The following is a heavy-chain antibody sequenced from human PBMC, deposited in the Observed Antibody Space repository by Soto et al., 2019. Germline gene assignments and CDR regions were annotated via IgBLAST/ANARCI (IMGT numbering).Heavy chain of an antibody. J-gene: IGHJ6*02. CDR3: ASSLLGYCSGGSCYYYYYGMDV. CDR1: GGTFSSYT. CDR2: IIPILGIA. Sequence: SVKVSCKASGGTFSSYTISWVRQAPGQGLEWMGRIIPILGIANYAQKFQGRVTITADKSTSTAYMELSSLRSEDTAVYYCASSLLGYCSGGSCYYYYYGMDVWGQGTTVTVSS. D-gene: IGHD2-15*01. V-gene: IGHV1-69*02.